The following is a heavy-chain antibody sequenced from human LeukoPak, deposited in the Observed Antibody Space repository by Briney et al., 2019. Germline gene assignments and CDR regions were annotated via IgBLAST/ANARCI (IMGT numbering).Heavy chain of an antibody. V-gene: IGHV3-30*18. CDR3: AKAGISGYFMDV. J-gene: IGHJ6*03. D-gene: IGHD2-15*01. CDR1: GFTFTSYG. Sequence: PGGSLRLSCAASGFTFTSYGMHWVRQAPGKGLEWVAVISYDGTYEYYAGSVKGRFTISRDISKNTLFLQMNSLRAEDTAVYYCAKAGISGYFMDVWGKGTTVTVSS. CDR2: ISYDGTYE.